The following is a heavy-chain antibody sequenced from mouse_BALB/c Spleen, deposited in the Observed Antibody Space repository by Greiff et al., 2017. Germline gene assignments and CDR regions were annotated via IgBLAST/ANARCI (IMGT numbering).Heavy chain of an antibody. J-gene: IGHJ2*01. CDR3: ARSGGIRGYYFDY. Sequence: VQLKESGPELVKPGASVKISCKASGYTFTDYNMHWVKQSHGKSLEWIGYIYPYNGGTGYNQKFKSKATLTVYNSSSTAYMELRSRTSEDSAVYYCARSGGIRGYYFDYWGQGTTLTVSS. D-gene: IGHD1-1*01. V-gene: IGHV1S29*02. CDR1: GYTFTDYN. CDR2: IYPYNGGT.